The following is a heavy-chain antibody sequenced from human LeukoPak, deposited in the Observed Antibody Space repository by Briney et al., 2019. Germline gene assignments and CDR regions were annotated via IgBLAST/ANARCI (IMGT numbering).Heavy chain of an antibody. CDR3: AREELGSSLGFDP. V-gene: IGHV3-23*01. J-gene: IGHJ5*02. Sequence: PGGSLRLSCAASGFTFSTYAMNWVRQAPDKGLEWVSSISGLGGSTYYAESVKGRFTIFRDNSKNTMYLQMNSLRAEDTAVYYCAREELGSSLGFDPWGQGTLVTVSS. CDR1: GFTFSTYA. D-gene: IGHD3-16*01. CDR2: ISGLGGST.